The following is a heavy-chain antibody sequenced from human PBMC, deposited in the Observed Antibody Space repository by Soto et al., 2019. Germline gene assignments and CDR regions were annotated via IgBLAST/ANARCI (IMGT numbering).Heavy chain of an antibody. V-gene: IGHV4-39*02. CDR1: GGPISSYY. CDR2: IYYSGGT. J-gene: IGHJ4*02. CDR3: ARDAADFEWLTLDY. D-gene: IGHD3-9*01. Sequence: PSETLSLTCTVSGGPISSYYWGWIRQPPGKGLEWIGSIYYSGGTYYNPSLKSRVTISVDTSKNLFSLRLSSVTADDTAVYYCARDAADFEWLTLDYWGQGTLVTVSS.